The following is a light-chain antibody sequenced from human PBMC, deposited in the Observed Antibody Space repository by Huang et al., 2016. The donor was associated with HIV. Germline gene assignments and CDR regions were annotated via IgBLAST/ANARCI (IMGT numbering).Light chain of an antibody. CDR1: QSVYSSSTSKDY. Sequence: DIIMTQSPDSLAVSLGERATLNCRSSQSVYSSSTSKDYMAWCQQKPGQPPRLLLFWASTREAGVPDRFTGSGSGTHFTLTIASLEAEDAAIYYCQQYYSSPQTFGQGTRVEVK. CDR2: WAS. CDR3: QQYYSSPQT. V-gene: IGKV4-1*01. J-gene: IGKJ1*01.